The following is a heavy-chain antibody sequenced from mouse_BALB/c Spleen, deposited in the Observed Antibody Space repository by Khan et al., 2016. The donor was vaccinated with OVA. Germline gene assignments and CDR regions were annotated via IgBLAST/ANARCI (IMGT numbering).Heavy chain of an antibody. CDR2: IDSISGYT. D-gene: IGHD1-1*01. CDR3: ARTACHGRSSYFDY. Sequence: QVQLQQAGAVLARPGASVKMSRKASGYTFTSYLMHRVKQRPGQALEWIGYIDSISGYTNYHQKFRDKATFNVDKSSSTAYLPLSSLTSQDSAVHYCARTACHGRSSYFDYWGPGTTLTVSS. V-gene: IGHV1-4*01. J-gene: IGHJ2*01. CDR1: GYTFTSYL.